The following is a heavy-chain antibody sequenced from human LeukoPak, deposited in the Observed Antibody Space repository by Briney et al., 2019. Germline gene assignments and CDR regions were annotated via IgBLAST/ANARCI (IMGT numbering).Heavy chain of an antibody. CDR1: GFTFSSYA. CDR2: ISGSGGNT. CDR3: AKESTGSTSLDY. Sequence: GGSLRLSCAASGFTFSSYAMSWVRQAPGKGLEWVSGISGSGGNTYYVDSVKGRFTISRDNSRNTLYLQMNNLRAEDTAVYFCAKESTGSTSLDYWGQGTLVTVSS. D-gene: IGHD1-7*01. J-gene: IGHJ4*02. V-gene: IGHV3-23*01.